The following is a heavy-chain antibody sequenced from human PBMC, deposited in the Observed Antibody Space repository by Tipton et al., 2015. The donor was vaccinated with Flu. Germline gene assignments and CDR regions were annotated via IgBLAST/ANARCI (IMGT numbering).Heavy chain of an antibody. CDR3: ARHADCSSTSCYISMPHYYYYMDV. J-gene: IGHJ6*03. Sequence: QLVQSGAEVKKPGSSVKVSCKASGDTFSSYAISWVRQAPGQGLEWMGGIIPIFGTANYAQKFQGRVTITADESTSTAYMELSSLRSEDTAVYYCARHADCSSTSCYISMPHYYYYMDVWGKGTTVTVSS. CDR1: GDTFSSYA. D-gene: IGHD2-2*02. V-gene: IGHV1-69*01. CDR2: IIPIFGTA.